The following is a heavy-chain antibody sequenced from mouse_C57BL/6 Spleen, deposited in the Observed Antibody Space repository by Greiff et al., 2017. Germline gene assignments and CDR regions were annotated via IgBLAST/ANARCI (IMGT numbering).Heavy chain of an antibody. CDR2: IWSGGST. D-gene: IGHD2-12*01. V-gene: IGHV2-2*01. Sequence: QVQLKQSGPGLVQPSQSLSITCTVSGFSLTSYGVHWVRQSPGTGLEWLGVIWSGGSTDYNAAFISRLSISKDNSKSQVFFKMNSLQADDTAIYYCARNYERNYFDDWGQGTTLTVSS. J-gene: IGHJ2*01. CDR1: GFSLTSYG. CDR3: ARNYERNYFDD.